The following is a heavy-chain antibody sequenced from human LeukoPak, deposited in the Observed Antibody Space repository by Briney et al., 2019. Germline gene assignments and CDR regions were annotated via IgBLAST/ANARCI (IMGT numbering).Heavy chain of an antibody. CDR3: AKDPGYSSGSSFFDY. CDR2: INGNGGST. Sequence: GGSLRLSCAASGFTFSTYAMSWVRQAPGKGLEWVSAINGNGGSTYYADSVKGRFTVSRDNPKNRLYLQMNSLRAEDTAVYYCAKDPGYSSGSSFFDYWGQGTLVTVSS. CDR1: GFTFSTYA. J-gene: IGHJ4*02. V-gene: IGHV3-23*01. D-gene: IGHD6-19*01.